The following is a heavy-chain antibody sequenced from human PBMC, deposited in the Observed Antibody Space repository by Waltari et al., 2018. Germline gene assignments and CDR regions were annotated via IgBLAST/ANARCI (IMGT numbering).Heavy chain of an antibody. J-gene: IGHJ3*01. CDR1: GGSFSGYY. Sequence: QVHLKQWGEGLLKPSKTLSLTCDVSGGSFSGYYWHWIRQPPGKGLEWVGEINDEGTAKYKSSLKSRVTISLDMSKSQFSLTLTSVTAADAALYFCARGRATDSPNAFDVWGQGTNVTVSS. CDR3: ARGRATDSPNAFDV. CDR2: INDEGTA. D-gene: IGHD2-21*01. V-gene: IGHV4-34*01.